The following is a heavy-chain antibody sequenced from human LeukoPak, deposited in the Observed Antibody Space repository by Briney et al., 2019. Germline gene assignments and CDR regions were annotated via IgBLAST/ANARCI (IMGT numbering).Heavy chain of an antibody. V-gene: IGHV3-7*01. CDR2: IKQDGSEK. Sequence: GGSLRLSCAASGFTFSSYWMSWVRRAPGKGLEWVANIKQDGSEKHYVDSVKGRFTISRDNAKNSLYLQMNSLRAEDTAVYYCARWRNTAMGKHFDYWGQGTLVTVSS. CDR1: GFTFSSYW. CDR3: ARWRNTAMGKHFDY. D-gene: IGHD5-18*01. J-gene: IGHJ4*02.